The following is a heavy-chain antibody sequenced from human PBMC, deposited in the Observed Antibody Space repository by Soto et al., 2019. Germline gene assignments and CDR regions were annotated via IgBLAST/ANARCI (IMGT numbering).Heavy chain of an antibody. D-gene: IGHD4-17*01. CDR2: IKQDGSEK. CDR3: ARDLPKNYGDSPYYFDY. J-gene: IGHJ4*02. V-gene: IGHV3-7*01. Sequence: GGSLRLSCAASGFTFSSYWMSWVRQAPGKGLEWVANIKQDGSEKYYVDSVKGRFTISRDNAKNSLYLQMNSLRAEDTAVYYLARDLPKNYGDSPYYFDYWGKETLVPFSS. CDR1: GFTFSSYW.